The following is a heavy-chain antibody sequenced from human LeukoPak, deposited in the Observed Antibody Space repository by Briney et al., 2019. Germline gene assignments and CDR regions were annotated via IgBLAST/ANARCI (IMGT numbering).Heavy chain of an antibody. D-gene: IGHD3-9*01. CDR2: IKQDGSEK. V-gene: IGHV3-7*01. CDR3: ARPPKNYDILTGYSNWFDP. J-gene: IGHJ5*02. Sequence: GGSLRLTCAASGFTFSSYWMSWVRQAPGKGLEWVANIKQDGSEKYYVDSVKGRFTISRDNAKNSLYLQMNSLRAEDTAVYYCARPPKNYDILTGYSNWFDPWGQGTLVTVSS. CDR1: GFTFSSYW.